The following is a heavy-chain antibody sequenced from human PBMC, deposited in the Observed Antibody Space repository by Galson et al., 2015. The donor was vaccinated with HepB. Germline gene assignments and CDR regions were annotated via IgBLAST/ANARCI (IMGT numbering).Heavy chain of an antibody. J-gene: IGHJ4*02. Sequence: LRLSCAASGFTFSSYAMHWVRQAPGKGLEWVAVISYDGSNKYYADSVKGRFTISRDNSKNTLYLQMNSLRAEDTAVYYCARDPGWELLQPYFDYWGQGTLVTVSS. V-gene: IGHV3-30-3*01. CDR1: GFTFSSYA. D-gene: IGHD1-26*01. CDR3: ARDPGWELLQPYFDY. CDR2: ISYDGSNK.